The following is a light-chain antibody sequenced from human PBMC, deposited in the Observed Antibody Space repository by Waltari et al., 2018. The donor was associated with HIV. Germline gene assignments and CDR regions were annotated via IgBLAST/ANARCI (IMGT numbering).Light chain of an antibody. J-gene: IGLJ3*02. CDR2: MPH. Sequence: QTVVTQEPSFSVSPGGTVTLTCGLTSDSVSTTYYPSWYHQTPGQHPRTLVYMPHRPSAGVPDRFSGSILGNKAARTLTGAQANDAAYYYCVFYMGSGISVFGGGTKLTVL. CDR3: VFYMGSGISV. V-gene: IGLV8-61*01. CDR1: SDSVSTTYY.